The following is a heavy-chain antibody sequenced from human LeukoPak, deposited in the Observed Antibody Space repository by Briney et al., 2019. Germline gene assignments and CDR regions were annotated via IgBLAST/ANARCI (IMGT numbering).Heavy chain of an antibody. CDR2: ISPVDSDT. Sequence: GESLKISCKGSGYSFTNYWIGWVRQKPGEGLEWMAFISPVDSDTRYSPSLKGQITVSADKSLSTAYLQLSSLKASDTAMYYCARSLPDGIGYSNFDYWGQGTLVTVSS. CDR1: GYSFTNYW. D-gene: IGHD2-21*01. J-gene: IGHJ4*02. V-gene: IGHV5-51*01. CDR3: ARSLPDGIGYSNFDY.